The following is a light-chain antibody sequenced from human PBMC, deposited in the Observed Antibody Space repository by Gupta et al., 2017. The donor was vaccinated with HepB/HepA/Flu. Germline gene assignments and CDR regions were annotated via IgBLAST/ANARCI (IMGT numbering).Light chain of an antibody. Sequence: QAGLTQPPSVSKGLRQTATLTCTGDNNNVGNQGAAWLQQHQGHPPKLLSYRNNNRPSGIPERFSASRSGNTGSLTITGLQPDDEADYYCSAWDTSLSAWVFGGGTKLTVL. CDR2: RNN. CDR1: NNNVGNQG. V-gene: IGLV10-54*04. J-gene: IGLJ3*02. CDR3: SAWDTSLSAWV.